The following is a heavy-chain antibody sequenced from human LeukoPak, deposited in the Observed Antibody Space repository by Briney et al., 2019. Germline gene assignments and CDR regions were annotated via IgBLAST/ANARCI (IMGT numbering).Heavy chain of an antibody. Sequence: SETLSLTCAVYGGSFSGYYWSWIRQPPGKGLEWIGEINHSGSTNYNPSLKSRVTVSVDTSKNQFSLRLTSVTAADTAVYYCARSGSSGLPPLWGQGTMVTVSS. CDR2: INHSGST. CDR3: ARSGSSGLPPL. J-gene: IGHJ3*01. D-gene: IGHD6-19*01. V-gene: IGHV4-34*01. CDR1: GGSFSGYY.